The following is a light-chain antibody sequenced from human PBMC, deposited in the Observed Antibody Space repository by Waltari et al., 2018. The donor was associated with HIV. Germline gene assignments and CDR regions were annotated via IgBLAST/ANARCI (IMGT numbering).Light chain of an antibody. J-gene: IGLJ2*01. CDR2: EVD. CDR3: ASCTKDFTVV. V-gene: IGLV2-14*03. CDR1: DSDLGYNYF. Sequence: SVVTQPASVSGFPGQSITISCTGTDSDLGYNYFVSWYQQHPDKVRKVILFEVDRLASGIPDRFYGSKSGDTASLTISDLRPEDEADYYCASCTKDFTVVFGGGTKVTVL.